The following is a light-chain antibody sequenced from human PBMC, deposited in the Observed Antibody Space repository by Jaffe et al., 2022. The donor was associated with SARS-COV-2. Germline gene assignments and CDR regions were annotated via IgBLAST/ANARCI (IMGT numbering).Light chain of an antibody. CDR2: EVS. CDR1: SSDVGGYNY. V-gene: IGLV2-14*01. Sequence: QSALTQPASVSGSPGQSITISCTGTSSDVGGYNYVSWYQQHPGKAPKLMIYEVSNRPSGVSNRFSGSKSGNTASLTISGLQAEDEADYYCSSYTSSSTRKNWVFGGGTKLTVL. CDR3: SSYTSSSTRKNWV. J-gene: IGLJ3*02.